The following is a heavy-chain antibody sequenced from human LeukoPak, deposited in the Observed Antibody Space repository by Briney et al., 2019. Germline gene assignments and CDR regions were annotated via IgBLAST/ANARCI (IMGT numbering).Heavy chain of an antibody. CDR2: INPNSGGT. CDR1: GYTFTGYY. D-gene: IGHD3-22*01. CDR3: ATYYLDTSARD. J-gene: IGHJ4*02. Sequence: GASVKVSCMASGYTFTGYYMFWVRQAPGQGLEWMGWINPNSGGTNYAQKFQGRVTMTRDTSISTGYMELSRLRSDDTAVYYCATYYLDTSARDWGQGTLVTVSS. V-gene: IGHV1-2*02.